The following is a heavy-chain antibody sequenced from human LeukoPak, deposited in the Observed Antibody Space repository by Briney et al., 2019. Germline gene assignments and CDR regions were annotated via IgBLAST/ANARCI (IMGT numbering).Heavy chain of an antibody. CDR1: GFTFSSYS. J-gene: IGHJ4*02. CDR3: ASDVVVVVAATMGGDSPGY. CDR2: ISSSSSYI. V-gene: IGHV3-21*01. Sequence: KAGGSLRLSCAASGFTFSSYSMNWVRQAPGKGLEWVSSISSSSSYIYYADSVKGRFTISRDNAMNSLYLQMNSLRAEDTAVYYCASDVVVVVAATMGGDSPGYWGQGTLVTVS. D-gene: IGHD2-15*01.